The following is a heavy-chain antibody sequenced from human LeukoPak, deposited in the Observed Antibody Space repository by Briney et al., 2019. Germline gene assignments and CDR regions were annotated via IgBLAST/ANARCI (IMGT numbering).Heavy chain of an antibody. J-gene: IGHJ4*02. CDR3: ARGESNYDILTGYLDY. CDR1: GYTFTSYY. Sequence: ASVKVSCKASGYTFTSYYMHWVRQAPGQGLEWMGIINPSGGSTSYAQKFQGRVTITRDTSTGTVYMELSSLRSEDTAVYYCARGESNYDILTGYLDYWGQGTLVTVSS. CDR2: INPSGGST. V-gene: IGHV1-46*03. D-gene: IGHD3-9*01.